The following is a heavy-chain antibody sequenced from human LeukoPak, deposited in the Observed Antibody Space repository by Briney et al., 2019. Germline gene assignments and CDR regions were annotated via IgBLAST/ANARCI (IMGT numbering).Heavy chain of an antibody. CDR2: ISYDGSNQ. Sequence: GGSLSLSCAASGFTFNNYGMHWVRQAPGKGLEWVAVISYDGSNQYYADSAKGRFTISRDNSKNTLYLQMNSLKFEDTAVYYCAKEVLRGMVRGVAGWFDPWGQGTLVTV. CDR3: AKEVLRGMVRGVAGWFDP. J-gene: IGHJ5*02. CDR1: GFTFNNYG. D-gene: IGHD3-10*01. V-gene: IGHV3-30*18.